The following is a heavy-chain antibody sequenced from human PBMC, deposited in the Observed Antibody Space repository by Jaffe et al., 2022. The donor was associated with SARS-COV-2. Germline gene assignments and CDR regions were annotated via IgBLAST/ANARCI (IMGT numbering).Heavy chain of an antibody. Sequence: EVQLVESGGGLVQPGGSLRLSCAASGFTFSSYWMSWVRQAPGKGLEWVANIKQDGSEKYYVDSVKGRFTISRDNAKNSLYLQMNSLRAEDTAVYYCARDGAVVPLPYYYYYGMDVWGQGTTVTVSS. CDR3: ARDGAVVPLPYYYYYGMDV. CDR1: GFTFSSYW. CDR2: IKQDGSEK. V-gene: IGHV3-7*01. J-gene: IGHJ6*02. D-gene: IGHD2-21*01.